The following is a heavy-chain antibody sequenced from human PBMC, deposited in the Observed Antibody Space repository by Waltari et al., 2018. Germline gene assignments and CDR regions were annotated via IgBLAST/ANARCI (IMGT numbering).Heavy chain of an antibody. CDR3: ARGLQAGRPYFDY. CDR1: GGSISSHY. CDR2: INHSGST. Sequence: QVQLQESGPGLVKPSETLSLTCTVSGGSISSHYWSWIRQPPGKGLEWIGEINHSGSTNYNPSLKSRVTISVDTSKNQFSLKLSSVTAADTAVYYCARGLQAGRPYFDYWGQGTLVTVSS. V-gene: IGHV4-59*11. D-gene: IGHD6-13*01. J-gene: IGHJ4*02.